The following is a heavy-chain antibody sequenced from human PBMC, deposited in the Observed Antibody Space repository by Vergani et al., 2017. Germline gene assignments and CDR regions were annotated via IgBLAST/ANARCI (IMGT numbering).Heavy chain of an antibody. CDR3: ARPGRFLRWFDP. CDR2: INHSGST. V-gene: IGHV4-34*01. J-gene: IGHJ5*02. D-gene: IGHD3-3*01. Sequence: QVQLQQWGAGLLKPSETLSLTCAVYGGSFSGYYWSWIRQPPGKGLEWIGEINHSGSTNYNPSLKRRVTISVDTSKNQFYLKLSSVTAAETAVYYCARPGRFLRWFDPWGQGTLVTVSS. CDR1: GGSFSGYY.